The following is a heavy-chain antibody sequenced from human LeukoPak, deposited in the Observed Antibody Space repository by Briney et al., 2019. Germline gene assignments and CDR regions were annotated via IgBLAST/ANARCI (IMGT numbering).Heavy chain of an antibody. CDR1: GGTFSSYA. Sequence: SVKVSCKASGGTFSSYAISWVRQAPGQALEWMGGIIPIFGTANYAQKFQGRVTITAYESTSTAYMELSSLRSEDTAVYYCAVGLNVVVVPAAISDPYYFDYWGQGTLVTVSS. D-gene: IGHD2-2*01. V-gene: IGHV1-69*01. CDR2: IIPIFGTA. J-gene: IGHJ4*02. CDR3: AVGLNVVVVPAAISDPYYFDY.